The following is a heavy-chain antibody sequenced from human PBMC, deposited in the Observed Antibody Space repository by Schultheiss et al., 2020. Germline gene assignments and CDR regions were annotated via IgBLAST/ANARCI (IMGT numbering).Heavy chain of an antibody. J-gene: IGHJ6*02. D-gene: IGHD2-2*01. Sequence: GGSLRLSCSASGFTFSSYAMSWVRQAPGKGLEWVSAISGSGGSTYYADSVKGRFTISRDNSKNTLYLQMNSLRAEDTAVYYCARDVVVVVPAATYYYGMDVWGQGTTVTVCS. V-gene: IGHV3-23*01. CDR1: GFTFSSYA. CDR2: ISGSGGST. CDR3: ARDVVVVVPAATYYYGMDV.